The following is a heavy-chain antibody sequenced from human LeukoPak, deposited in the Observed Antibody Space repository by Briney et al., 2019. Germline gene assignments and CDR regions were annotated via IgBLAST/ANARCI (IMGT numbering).Heavy chain of an antibody. J-gene: IGHJ4*02. CDR3: ASLGYCSSTSCCRVLYY. CDR1: GFTFSSYA. D-gene: IGHD2-2*01. Sequence: GGSLRLSCAASGFTFSSYAMSWVRQAPGKGLEWVSAISGSGGSTYYADSVKGRFTISRDNSKNTLYLQMNSLRAEDTAVYYCASLGYCSSTSCCRVLYYWGQGTLVTVSS. V-gene: IGHV3-23*01. CDR2: ISGSGGST.